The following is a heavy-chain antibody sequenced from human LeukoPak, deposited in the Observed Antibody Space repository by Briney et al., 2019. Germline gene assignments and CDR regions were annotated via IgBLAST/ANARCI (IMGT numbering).Heavy chain of an antibody. Sequence: GGSLRLSCAASGFTFSSYAMSWVRQAPGKGLEWVSAISGSGGSTYYADSVKGRFTISRDNSKNTLYLQMNRLRAEDTAVYYCGKDLLGVVPAASFDYWGQGTLVTVSS. V-gene: IGHV3-23*01. J-gene: IGHJ4*02. CDR1: GFTFSSYA. D-gene: IGHD2-2*01. CDR2: ISGSGGST. CDR3: GKDLLGVVPAASFDY.